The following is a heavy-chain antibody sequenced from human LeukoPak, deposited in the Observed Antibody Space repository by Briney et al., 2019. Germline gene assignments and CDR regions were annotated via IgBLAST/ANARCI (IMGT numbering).Heavy chain of an antibody. J-gene: IGHJ6*02. Sequence: GGSLRLSCAASGFTFSAFGMNWVRQAPGKGLEWVSTITKSGDSTYYVDSVKGRITISRDNSKNTLYLLMNSLRAEDTAKYYCTKDYCGKFCSAVWGQGTTVTVSS. V-gene: IGHV3-23*01. CDR2: ITKSGDST. CDR1: GFTFSAFG. CDR3: TKDYCGKFCSAV. D-gene: IGHD3-9*01.